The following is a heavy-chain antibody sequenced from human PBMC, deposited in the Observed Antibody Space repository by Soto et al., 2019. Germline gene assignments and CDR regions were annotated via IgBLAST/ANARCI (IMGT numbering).Heavy chain of an antibody. J-gene: IGHJ6*02. CDR2: ISRSSSTI. V-gene: IGHV3-48*02. Sequence: EVQLVESGGGLVQPGGSLRLSCAASGFTFSSYSMNWVRQAPGKGLEWVSYISRSSSTIYYADSVKGRFTISRDNAKNSLCLQMNSLRDEDTAVYYCSFSMDVWGQGTTVTVSS. CDR3: SFSMDV. CDR1: GFTFSSYS.